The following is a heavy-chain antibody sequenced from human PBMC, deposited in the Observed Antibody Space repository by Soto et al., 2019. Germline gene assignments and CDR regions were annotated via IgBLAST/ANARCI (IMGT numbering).Heavy chain of an antibody. V-gene: IGHV3-21*01. CDR1: GFNFSRYT. D-gene: IGHD2-8*01. J-gene: IGHJ4*02. CDR3: ARVYGCTTTTCHYYFDY. Sequence: EVQLVESGGGLVKPGGSLRLSCVVSGFNFSRYTMHWVRQAPGKGLEWVSSINSGSLYIYYADSVKGRFTVSRDNAKNSVYLQVDSLRAADTAVYYCARVYGCTTTTCHYYFDYWGRGTLVTVSS. CDR2: INSGSLYI.